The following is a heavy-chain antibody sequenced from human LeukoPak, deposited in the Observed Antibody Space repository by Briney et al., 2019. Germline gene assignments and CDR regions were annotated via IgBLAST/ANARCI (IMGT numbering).Heavy chain of an antibody. CDR3: ARVARRYYDSSGPDAFDI. J-gene: IGHJ3*02. V-gene: IGHV1-69*05. D-gene: IGHD3-22*01. Sequence: SVKVSCKASVGTFSSYAISWVRQAPGQGLEWMGRIIPIFGTANYAQKFQGRVTITTDESTSTAYMELSSLRSEDTAVYYCARVARRYYDSSGPDAFDIRGQGTMVTVSS. CDR2: IIPIFGTA. CDR1: VGTFSSYA.